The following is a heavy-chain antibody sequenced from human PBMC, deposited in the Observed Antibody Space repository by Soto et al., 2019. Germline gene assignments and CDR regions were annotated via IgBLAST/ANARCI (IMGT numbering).Heavy chain of an antibody. D-gene: IGHD3-22*01. CDR2: ISYDGSNK. Sequence: PGGSLRLSCAASGFTFSSYAMHWVRQAPGKGLEWVAVISYDGSNKYYADSVKGRFTISRDNSKNTLYLQMNSLRAEDTAVYYCARGSDSSGSPVDFDYWGQGTLVTVSS. CDR3: ARGSDSSGSPVDFDY. V-gene: IGHV3-30*14. J-gene: IGHJ4*02. CDR1: GFTFSSYA.